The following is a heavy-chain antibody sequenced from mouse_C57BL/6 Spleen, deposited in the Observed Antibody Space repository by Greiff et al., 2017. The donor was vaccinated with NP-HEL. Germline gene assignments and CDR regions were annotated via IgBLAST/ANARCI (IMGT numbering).Heavy chain of an antibody. D-gene: IGHD2-5*01. J-gene: IGHJ4*01. CDR1: GFTFSSYA. CDR3: TREGAYYSKYDLYYYAMDY. V-gene: IGHV5-9-1*02. CDR2: ISSGGDYI. Sequence: EVQGVESGEGLVKPGGSLKLSCAASGFTFSSYAMSWVRQTPEKRLEWVAYISSGGDYIYYADTVKGRFTISRDNARNTLYLQMSSLKSEDTAMYYCTREGAYYSKYDLYYYAMDYWGQGTSVTVSS.